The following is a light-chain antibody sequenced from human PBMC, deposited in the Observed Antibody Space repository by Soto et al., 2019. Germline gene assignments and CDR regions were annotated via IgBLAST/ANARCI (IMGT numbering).Light chain of an antibody. J-gene: IGKJ4*01. CDR1: ESVSNT. V-gene: IGKV3-15*01. CDR3: QQYNKWPLI. Sequence: EIVLTQSPATLSVSQGERATHSSRARESVSNTLAWYQQKPGQAPRLLIFRASARATGIPASFSGSGSGTEVTLTISSLQSEDFAVYYCQQYNKWPLIFGGATKVEIK. CDR2: RAS.